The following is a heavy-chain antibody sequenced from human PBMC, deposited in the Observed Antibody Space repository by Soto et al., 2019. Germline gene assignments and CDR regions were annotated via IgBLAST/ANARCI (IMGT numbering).Heavy chain of an antibody. CDR3: ARVEAAATYYFDY. CDR1: GGSFSGYY. J-gene: IGHJ4*02. Sequence: SETLSLTCAVYGGSFSGYYWSWIRQPPGKGLEWIGEINHSGSTNYNPSLKSRVTISVDTSKNQFSLKLSSVTAADTAVYYCARVEAAATYYFDYWGQGTLVTVSS. CDR2: INHSGST. V-gene: IGHV4-34*01. D-gene: IGHD6-13*01.